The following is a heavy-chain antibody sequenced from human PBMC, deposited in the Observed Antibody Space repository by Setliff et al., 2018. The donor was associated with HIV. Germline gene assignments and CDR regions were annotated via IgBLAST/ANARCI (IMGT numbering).Heavy chain of an antibody. Sequence: TLSLTCSVSGGSISSGSYYWSWIRQPAGRALEWIGRIYTSGRTNYNPSLESLVSISLDTSKNQFSLKLTSVTAADTAVYYCAREAAHCTGDTCQFTFDSWGQGTLVTVSS. J-gene: IGHJ4*02. D-gene: IGHD2-8*02. CDR3: AREAAHCTGDTCQFTFDS. CDR2: IYTSGRT. CDR1: GGSISSGSYY. V-gene: IGHV4-61*02.